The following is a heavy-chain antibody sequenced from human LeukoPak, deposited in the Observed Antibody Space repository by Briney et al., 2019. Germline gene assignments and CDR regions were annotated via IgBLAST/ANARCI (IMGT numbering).Heavy chain of an antibody. J-gene: IGHJ4*02. V-gene: IGHV4-39*01. CDR2: IYYSGST. D-gene: IGHD3-3*01. CDR1: GGSISSSSYY. CDR3: ARLSRGVVIPAYFDY. Sequence: NASETLSLTCTVSGGSISSSSYYWGWIRQPPGKGLEWIGSIYYSGSTYYNPSLKSRVTISVDTSKNQFSLKLSSVTAADTAVYYCARLSRGVVIPAYFDYWGQGTLVTVSS.